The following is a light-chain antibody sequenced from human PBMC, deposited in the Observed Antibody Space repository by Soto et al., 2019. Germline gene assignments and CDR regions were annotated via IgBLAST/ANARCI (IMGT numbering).Light chain of an antibody. CDR1: ETISTF. CDR3: QQSYSSSPIT. Sequence: DIQLTQSPSSLSASVGDGVTMTCRASETISTFLNWYQHKPGKAPKLLISAASRLQSGVPPRFSGSGSGTDFTLTINSLRPEDFASYHCQQSYSSSPITFGPGTRLEIK. CDR2: AAS. V-gene: IGKV1-39*01. J-gene: IGKJ5*01.